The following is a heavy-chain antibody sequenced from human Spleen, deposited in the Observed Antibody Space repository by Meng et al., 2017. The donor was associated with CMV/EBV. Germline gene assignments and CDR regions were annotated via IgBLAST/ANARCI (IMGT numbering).Heavy chain of an antibody. J-gene: IGHJ4*02. CDR1: GFTFSSYW. Sequence: SFAASGFTFSSYWMHWVRQAPGKGLVWVSRINSDGSSKSYADSVKGRFTISRDNAKNSLYLQMNSLRAEDAAVYYCAAHSRWLVFDYWGLGTLVTVSS. V-gene: IGHV3-74*01. CDR3: AAHSRWLVFDY. D-gene: IGHD5-24*01. CDR2: INSDGSSK.